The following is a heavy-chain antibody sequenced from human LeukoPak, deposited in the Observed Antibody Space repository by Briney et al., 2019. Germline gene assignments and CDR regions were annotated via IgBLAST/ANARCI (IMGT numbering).Heavy chain of an antibody. Sequence: GGSLRLSCAASGFTFSSYSMNWVRQAPGKGLEWVSSISSSSSYIYYADSVKGRFTTSRDNAKNSLYLQMNSLRAEDTAVYYCARVATICCGGMDVWGQGTTVTVSS. V-gene: IGHV3-21*01. J-gene: IGHJ6*02. CDR1: GFTFSSYS. CDR2: ISSSSSYI. D-gene: IGHD5-24*01. CDR3: ARVATICCGGMDV.